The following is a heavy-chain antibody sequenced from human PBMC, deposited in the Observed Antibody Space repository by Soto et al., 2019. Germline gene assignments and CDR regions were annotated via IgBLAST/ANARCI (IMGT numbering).Heavy chain of an antibody. J-gene: IGHJ3*02. CDR1: GYTFTSYA. CDR3: ARYINYDSSGYSWGPRLDAFDI. V-gene: IGHV1-3*01. D-gene: IGHD3-22*01. CDR2: INAGNGNT. Sequence: ASVKVSCKASGYTFTSYAMHWVRQAPGQRLEWMGWINAGNGNTKYSQKFQGRVTITRDTSASTAYMELSSLRSEDTAVYYCARYINYDSSGYSWGPRLDAFDIWGQGTMVTVSS.